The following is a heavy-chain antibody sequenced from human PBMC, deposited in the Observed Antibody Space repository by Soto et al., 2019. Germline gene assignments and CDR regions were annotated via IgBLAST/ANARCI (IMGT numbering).Heavy chain of an antibody. Sequence: PGGSLRLSCAASGFTFSSYGMHWVRQAPGKGLEWVAVIWYDGSNKYYADSVKGRFTISRDNSKNTLYLQMNSLRAEDTAVYYCARDDSSGWNYYYYGMDVWGQGTTVTVSS. J-gene: IGHJ6*02. CDR3: ARDDSSGWNYYYYGMDV. D-gene: IGHD3-22*01. CDR2: IWYDGSNK. CDR1: GFTFSSYG. V-gene: IGHV3-33*01.